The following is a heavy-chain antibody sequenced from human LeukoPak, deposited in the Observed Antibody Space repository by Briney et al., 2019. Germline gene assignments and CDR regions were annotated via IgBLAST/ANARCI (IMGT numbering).Heavy chain of an antibody. Sequence: GRSLRLSCAASGFVFSSYGIHWVRQAPGKGLEWVAVISNDGSNKFYADSVRGRFTISRDNSKNTLFLQMNSLRAEDTAVYYCARGSLYCSSTSCPREYYYYYYGMDVWGQGTTVTVSS. J-gene: IGHJ6*02. D-gene: IGHD2-2*01. CDR2: ISNDGSNK. CDR1: GFVFSSYG. V-gene: IGHV3-30*03. CDR3: ARGSLYCSSTSCPREYYYYYYGMDV.